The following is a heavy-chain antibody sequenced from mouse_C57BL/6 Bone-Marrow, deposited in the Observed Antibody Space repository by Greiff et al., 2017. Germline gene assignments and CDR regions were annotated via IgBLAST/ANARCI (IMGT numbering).Heavy chain of an antibody. CDR3: TLLLEDY. V-gene: IGHV14-4*01. CDR2: LDPENGDT. D-gene: IGHD1-1*01. CDR1: GFNIKDDY. J-gene: IGHJ4*01. Sequence: EVQLQQSGAELVRPGASVKLSCTASGFNIKDDYMHWVKQRPEQGLEWIGWLDPENGDTEYASKFQGKATITADTSSNTAYLQLSSLTSEDTAVYYCTLLLEDYWGQGTSVTVSS.